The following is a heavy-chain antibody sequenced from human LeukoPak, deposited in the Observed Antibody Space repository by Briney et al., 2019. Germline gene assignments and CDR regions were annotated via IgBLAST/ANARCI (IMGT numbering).Heavy chain of an antibody. Sequence: GGSLRLSCAASGFTFSSYGMHWVRQAPGKGLEWVAVISYDGSNKYYADSVKGRFTISSDNSKNTLYLQMNSLRADDTAVYYCARESYAFDIWGQGTMVTVSS. CDR3: ARESYAFDI. CDR1: GFTFSSYG. CDR2: ISYDGSNK. J-gene: IGHJ3*02. V-gene: IGHV3-30*03.